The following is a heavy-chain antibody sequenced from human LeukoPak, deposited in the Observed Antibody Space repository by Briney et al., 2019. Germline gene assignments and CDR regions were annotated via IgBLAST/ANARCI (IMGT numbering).Heavy chain of an antibody. CDR2: IYYSGST. J-gene: IGHJ4*02. V-gene: IGHV4-59*01. Sequence: SETLSLTCTVSGGSISSYYWSWIRQPPGKGLEWIGYIYYSGSTNYNPSLKSRVTIPVDTSKNQFSLKLSSVTAADTAVYYCATLTTVTTYFDYWGQGTLVTVSS. CDR1: GGSISSYY. CDR3: ATLTTVTTYFDY. D-gene: IGHD4-17*01.